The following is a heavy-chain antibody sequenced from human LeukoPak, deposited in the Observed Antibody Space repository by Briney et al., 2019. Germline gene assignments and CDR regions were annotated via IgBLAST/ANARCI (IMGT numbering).Heavy chain of an antibody. D-gene: IGHD4-23*01. V-gene: IGHV3-7*01. Sequence: GGSLRLSCAASGFTFSSYWMSWVRQAPGKGLEWVANIKQDGSEKYYVDSVQGRFTISRDNAKNSLYLQMNSLRAEDTAVYYCAKERKLLPFDCWGQGTLVTVSS. J-gene: IGHJ4*02. CDR3: AKERKLLPFDC. CDR1: GFTFSSYW. CDR2: IKQDGSEK.